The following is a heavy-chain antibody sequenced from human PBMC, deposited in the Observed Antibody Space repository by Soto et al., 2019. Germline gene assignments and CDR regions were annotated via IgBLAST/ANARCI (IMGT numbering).Heavy chain of an antibody. D-gene: IGHD6-19*01. J-gene: IGHJ3*02. CDR2: IYSGGNT. CDR3: ARDPGSSGWLAFDI. Sequence: EVQLVESGGGLAQPGGSLRLSCAASGFTVRSNYMSWVRQAPGKGLEWVSVIYSGGNTYYADSVKGRFTFSRDNSKNMLYLQMSSLRAEDTGVYYCARDPGSSGWLAFDIWGQGTMVTVSS. CDR1: GFTVRSNY. V-gene: IGHV3-66*01.